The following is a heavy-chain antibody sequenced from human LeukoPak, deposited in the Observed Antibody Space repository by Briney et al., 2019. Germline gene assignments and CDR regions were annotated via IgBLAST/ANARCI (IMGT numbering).Heavy chain of an antibody. CDR1: GGSISSDSYS. CDR2: LFTSGNT. CDR3: AGSVVRGVIGY. V-gene: IGHV4-61*02. D-gene: IGHD3-10*02. Sequence: PSQTLSLTCTVSGGSISSDSYSWSWIRQPAGKELEFIGRLFTSGNTNYNPSLKSRVTISLDTSKNQFSLMLRSVTAADTPVYYWAGSVVRGVIGYWGQGTLVTGS. J-gene: IGHJ4*02.